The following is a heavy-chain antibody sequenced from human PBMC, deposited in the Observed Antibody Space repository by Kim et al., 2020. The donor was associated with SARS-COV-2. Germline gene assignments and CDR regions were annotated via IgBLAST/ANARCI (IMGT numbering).Heavy chain of an antibody. CDR3: ASDSLWAVAGHPLDAFDI. CDR2: IYSGGST. CDR1: GFTVSSNY. V-gene: IGHV3-53*04. J-gene: IGHJ3*02. Sequence: GGSLRLSCAASGFTVSSNYMSWVRQAPGKGLEWVSVIYSGGSTYYADSVKGRFTISRHNSKNTLYLQMNSLRAEDTAVYYCASDSLWAVAGHPLDAFDIWGQGTMVTVSS. D-gene: IGHD6-19*01.